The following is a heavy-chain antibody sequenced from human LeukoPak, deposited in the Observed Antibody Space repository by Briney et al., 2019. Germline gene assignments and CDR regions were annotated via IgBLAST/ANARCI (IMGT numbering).Heavy chain of an antibody. V-gene: IGHV1-46*01. Sequence: DSVKVSCKASGYTFTSYYMHWVRQAPGQGLEWMGIINPSGGSTSYAQKFQGRCNMTRDTSTSTVYMELSSLKSEDAAVYYCARDGSKSGVAAAPNYYFDDWGQGTLVTVSS. CDR3: ARDGSKSGVAAAPNYYFDD. CDR2: INPSGGST. J-gene: IGHJ4*02. D-gene: IGHD6-13*01. CDR1: GYTFTSYY.